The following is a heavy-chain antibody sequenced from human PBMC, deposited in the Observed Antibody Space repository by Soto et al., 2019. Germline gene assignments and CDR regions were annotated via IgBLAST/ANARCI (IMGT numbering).Heavy chain of an antibody. CDR3: SKSGTLGGYHSDPFCI. Sequence: EVQLLESGGGLVQPGGSLRLSCAASGFTFSSYAMNWVRQAPGKGLEWVSGISGSGGSTYYADSVKGRFTISRDNSQNTVYLKIDRLGAQDTALYYWSKSGTLGGYHSDPFCIWGQGTMGTLSS. CDR1: GFTFSSYA. CDR2: ISGSGGST. V-gene: IGHV3-23*01. J-gene: IGHJ3*02. D-gene: IGHD2-2*01.